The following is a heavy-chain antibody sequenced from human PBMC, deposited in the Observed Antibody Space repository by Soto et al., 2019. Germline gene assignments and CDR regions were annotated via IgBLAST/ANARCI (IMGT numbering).Heavy chain of an antibody. D-gene: IGHD6-19*01. Sequence: QVQLVQSGAEVKKPGASVKVSCKASGYTFTSYGISWVRQAPGQGLEWMGWISAYNGNTNYAQKLQGRVTMTTDTSTSTAYMELRSLRSDDTAVYYCARDRRGIAVAGYYYYYYGMDVWGQGTTVTVSS. CDR1: GYTFTSYG. CDR2: ISAYNGNT. J-gene: IGHJ6*02. V-gene: IGHV1-18*01. CDR3: ARDRRGIAVAGYYYYYYGMDV.